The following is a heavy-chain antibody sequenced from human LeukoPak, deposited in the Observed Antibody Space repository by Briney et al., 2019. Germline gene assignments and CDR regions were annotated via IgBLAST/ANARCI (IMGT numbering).Heavy chain of an antibody. V-gene: IGHV3-23*01. Sequence: GGSLRLSCAASGFTFSSYAMSWVRQAPGKGLEWVSAISGSGGSTYYADSVKGRFTISRDNSKNTLYLQMNSLRAEDTAVYYCAKDLEEGYCSSTSCYNAFDIWGQGTMVTVSS. CDR3: AKDLEEGYCSSTSCYNAFDI. J-gene: IGHJ3*02. D-gene: IGHD2-2*02. CDR1: GFTFSSYA. CDR2: ISGSGGST.